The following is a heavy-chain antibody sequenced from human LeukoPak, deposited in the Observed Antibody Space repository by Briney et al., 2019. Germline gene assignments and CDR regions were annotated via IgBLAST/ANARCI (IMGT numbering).Heavy chain of an antibody. Sequence: SQTLSLTCAISGDSVSSNSAAWNWIRQSPSRGLEWLGRTYYRSKWYNDYAVSVKSRITINPDTSKNQFSLQLNSVTPVDTAVYYCARASAAVILNWFDPWGQGTLVTVSS. V-gene: IGHV6-1*01. CDR3: ARASAAVILNWFDP. CDR1: GDSVSSNSAA. J-gene: IGHJ5*02. D-gene: IGHD6-13*01. CDR2: TYYRSKWYN.